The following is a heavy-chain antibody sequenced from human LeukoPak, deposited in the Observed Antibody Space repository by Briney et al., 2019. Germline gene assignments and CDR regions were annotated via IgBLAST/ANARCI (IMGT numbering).Heavy chain of an antibody. CDR1: GGSISSSSYY. V-gene: IGHV4-39*07. CDR2: IYYSGST. CDR3: ARLSTVTTSFDY. Sequence: PSETLSLTCTVSGGSISSSSYYWGWIRQPPGKGLEWIGSIYYSGSTYYNPSLKSRVTISVDTSKNQFSLKLSSVTAADTAVYYCARLSTVTTSFDYWGQGTLVTVSS. D-gene: IGHD4-17*01. J-gene: IGHJ4*02.